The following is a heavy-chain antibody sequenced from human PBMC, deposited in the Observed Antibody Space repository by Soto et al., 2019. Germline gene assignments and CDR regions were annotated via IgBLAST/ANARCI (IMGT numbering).Heavy chain of an antibody. D-gene: IGHD6-19*01. CDR1: GGSISSSSYY. CDR3: ARNPGIALAGLRTYYFDY. J-gene: IGHJ4*02. Sequence: SETLSLTCTVSGGSISSSSYYWGWIRQPPGKNLEWIGSIYYSGSTFYNPSLKSRVTISVDTSKNQFSLKLSSVTAADTAAYYCARNPGIALAGLRTYYFDYWGQGTLVTVSS. V-gene: IGHV4-39*01. CDR2: IYYSGST.